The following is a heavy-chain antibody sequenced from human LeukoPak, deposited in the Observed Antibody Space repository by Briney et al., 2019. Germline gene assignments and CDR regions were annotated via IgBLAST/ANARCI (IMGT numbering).Heavy chain of an antibody. CDR1: GYTFTSYA. Sequence: ASVKVSCKASGYTFTSYAMNWVRQAPGQGLEWMGWINTNTGNPTYAQGFTGRFVFSLDTSVSTAYLQISSLKAEDTAVYYCSTAESGGWNDGLTGYWGQGTLVTVSS. CDR3: STAESGGWNDGLTGY. V-gene: IGHV7-4-1*02. D-gene: IGHD1-1*01. J-gene: IGHJ4*02. CDR2: INTNTGNP.